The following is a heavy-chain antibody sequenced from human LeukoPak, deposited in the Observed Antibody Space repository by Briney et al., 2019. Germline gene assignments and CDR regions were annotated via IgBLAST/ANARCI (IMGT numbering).Heavy chain of an antibody. CDR3: ARDGLRFSFFDP. CDR2: INHSGST. CDR1: GGSFSGYY. V-gene: IGHV4-34*01. D-gene: IGHD5-12*01. J-gene: IGHJ5*02. Sequence: SETLSLTCAVYGGSFSGYYWSWIRQPPGKGLEWIGEINHSGSTNYNPSLKSRVTISVDTSKNQFSLKLSSVTAADTAVYYCARDGLRFSFFDPWGQGTLVTVSS.